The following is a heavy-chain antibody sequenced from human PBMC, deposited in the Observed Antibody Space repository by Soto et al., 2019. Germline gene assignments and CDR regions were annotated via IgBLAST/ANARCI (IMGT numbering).Heavy chain of an antibody. CDR2: IIPIFGTA. V-gene: IGHV1-69*06. J-gene: IGHJ5*02. Sequence: QVQLVQSGAEVKKPGSSVKVSCKASGGTFSSYAISWVRQAPGQGLEWMGGIIPIFGTANYAQKFQGRVTITAEKSTSTAYMELSSLRSEDTAVYYCARETRIAAAVIQPPFDPWGQGTLVTVSS. CDR1: GGTFSSYA. D-gene: IGHD6-13*01. CDR3: ARETRIAAAVIQPPFDP.